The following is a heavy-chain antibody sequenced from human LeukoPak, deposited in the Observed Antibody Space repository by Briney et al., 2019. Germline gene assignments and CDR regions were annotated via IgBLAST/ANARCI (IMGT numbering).Heavy chain of an antibody. CDR3: ARRLWFGELFDY. CDR1: GGSISSGDYY. CDR2: IYYSGST. V-gene: IGHV4-30-4*01. D-gene: IGHD3-10*01. J-gene: IGHJ4*02. Sequence: SETLSLTCTVSGGSISSGDYYGSWIRQPPGKGLEWIGYIYYSGSTYYNPSLKSRVTISVDTSKNQCSLKLSSVTAADTAVYYCARRLWFGELFDYWGQGTLVTVSS.